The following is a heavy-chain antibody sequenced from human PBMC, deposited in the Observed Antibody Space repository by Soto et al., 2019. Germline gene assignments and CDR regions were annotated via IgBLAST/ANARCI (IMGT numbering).Heavy chain of an antibody. CDR1: GYTFSNYG. V-gene: IGHV1-18*01. CDR2: ISLYSDGT. J-gene: IGHJ6*04. CDR3: ATYCAYCSGGRCYYRGMDV. Sequence: SVKVSCKTSGYTFSNYGITWVRQAPGQPLEWLGWISLYSDGTNYAQKFQGRVTITADKSTSTAYMELSSLRSEDTAVYYCATYCAYCSGGRCYYRGMDVWGKGTTATGSS. D-gene: IGHD2-15*01.